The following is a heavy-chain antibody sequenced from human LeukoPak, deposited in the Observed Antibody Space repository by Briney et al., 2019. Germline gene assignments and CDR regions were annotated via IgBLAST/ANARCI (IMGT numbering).Heavy chain of an antibody. CDR2: ISYDGSNK. CDR3: ARVAYSYEGLDV. Sequence: GRSLRLSCAASGFTFSSYAMHWVRQAPGKGLEWVAVISYDGSNKYYADSVKGRFTISRDNSKNTLYLQMNSLRAEDTAVYYCARVAYSYEGLDVWGQGTTVTVSS. CDR1: GFTFSSYA. J-gene: IGHJ6*02. V-gene: IGHV3-30-3*01. D-gene: IGHD5-18*01.